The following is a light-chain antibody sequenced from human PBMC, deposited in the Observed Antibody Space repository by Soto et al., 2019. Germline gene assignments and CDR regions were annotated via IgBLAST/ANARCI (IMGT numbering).Light chain of an antibody. V-gene: IGKV1-5*01. J-gene: IGKJ4*01. CDR1: QTVNTW. Sequence: GDRATITCRASQTVNTWLTWYQHKPGKAPKLLIYDASVLETGVPSRFSGFSSGTEFTLTISSLQPDDFATYFCQQYNSYSPEGLTFGGGTKVDIK. CDR2: DAS. CDR3: QQYNSYSPEGLT.